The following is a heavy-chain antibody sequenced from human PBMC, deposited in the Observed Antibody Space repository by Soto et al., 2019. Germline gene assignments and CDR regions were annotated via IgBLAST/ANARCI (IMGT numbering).Heavy chain of an antibody. CDR3: ARDFIVQHSGSYLDY. J-gene: IGHJ4*02. V-gene: IGHV3-30-3*01. CDR1: GFPFSSYA. CDR2: ISYDGSNK. D-gene: IGHD1-26*01. Sequence: PGGSLRLSCAASGFPFSSYAMHWVRQAPGKGLEWLAVISYDGSNKYYADSVKGRFTISRDNSKNTLYLQVSSLRGEDTAVYYCARDFIVQHSGSYLDYWAQGSLVPVSS.